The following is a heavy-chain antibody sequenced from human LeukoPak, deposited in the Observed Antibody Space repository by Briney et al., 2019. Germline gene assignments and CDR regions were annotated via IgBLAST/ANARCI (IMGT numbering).Heavy chain of an antibody. V-gene: IGHV3-7*01. D-gene: IGHD4-17*01. Sequence: GGSLRLSCAASGFTFNGFWMSWVRQAPGKGLERVANIKQDGSDIYYLGSVRGRFNISRDNAMNSLYLQMNSLRAEDTAVYYCTRDALYGDPSYYYMDVWGKGTTVTVSS. J-gene: IGHJ6*03. CDR1: GFTFNGFW. CDR3: TRDALYGDPSYYYMDV. CDR2: IKQDGSDI.